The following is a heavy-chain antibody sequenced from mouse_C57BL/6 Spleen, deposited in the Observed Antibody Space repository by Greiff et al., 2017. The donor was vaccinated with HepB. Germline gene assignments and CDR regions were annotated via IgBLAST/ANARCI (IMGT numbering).Heavy chain of an antibody. D-gene: IGHD1-1*02. CDR1: GYTFTSYW. V-gene: IGHV1-69*01. J-gene: IGHJ4*01. Sequence: QVQLQQPGAELVMPGASVKLSCKASGYTFTSYWMHWVKQRPGQGLEWIGEIDPSDSYTNYNQKFKGKSTLTVDKSSSTAYMQLSSLTSEDSAVYYGARGVGDYYAMDYWGQGTSVTVSS. CDR2: IDPSDSYT. CDR3: ARGVGDYYAMDY.